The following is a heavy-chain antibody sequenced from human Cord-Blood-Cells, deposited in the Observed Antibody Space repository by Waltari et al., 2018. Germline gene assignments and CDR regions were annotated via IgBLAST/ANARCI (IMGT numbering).Heavy chain of an antibody. J-gene: IGHJ4*02. V-gene: IGHV4-34*01. Sequence: QVQLQQWGAGLLKPSETLSLTCAVYGGSFSGYYWSWIRQPPGKGLEWIGEINHSGSNNYNPSLKSRVTISVDTSKNQFSLKLSSGTAADTAVYYCARVGYYDILTGDYWGQGTLVTVSS. CDR3: ARVGYYDILTGDY. CDR2: INHSGSN. D-gene: IGHD3-9*01. CDR1: GGSFSGYY.